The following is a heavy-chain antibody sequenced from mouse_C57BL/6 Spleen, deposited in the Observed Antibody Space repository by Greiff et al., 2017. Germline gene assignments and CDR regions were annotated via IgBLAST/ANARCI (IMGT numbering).Heavy chain of an antibody. D-gene: IGHD2-2*01. V-gene: IGHV2-6*01. CDR2: IWGVGST. CDR3: ASLYGYDGFAY. Sequence: VMLVESGPGLVAPSQSLSITCTVSGFSLTSYGVDWVRQSPGKGLEWLGVIWGVGSTNYNSALKSRLSISKDNSKSQVFVKMNSLQTDDTAMYYCASLYGYDGFAYWGQGTLVTVSA. CDR1: GFSLTSYG. J-gene: IGHJ3*01.